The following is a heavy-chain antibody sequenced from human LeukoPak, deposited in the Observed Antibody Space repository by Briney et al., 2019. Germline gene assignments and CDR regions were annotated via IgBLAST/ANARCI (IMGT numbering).Heavy chain of an antibody. CDR3: AGSSGWWAHDY. J-gene: IGHJ4*02. Sequence: GGYLKLSCAASGLTFTNYGMTWVRQAPGKGLEWVSSISGSGSDTYYADSVKGRFTISRDNSKNTLYVQMVSQRAEDTAIYYCAGSSGWWAHDYWGQGTLVTVSS. D-gene: IGHD6-19*01. CDR2: ISGSGSDT. CDR1: GLTFTNYG. V-gene: IGHV3-23*01.